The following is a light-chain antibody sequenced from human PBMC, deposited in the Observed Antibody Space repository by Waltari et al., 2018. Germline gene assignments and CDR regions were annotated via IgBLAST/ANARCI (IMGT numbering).Light chain of an antibody. CDR2: AGS. V-gene: IGKV1-39*01. CDR1: QEVQKD. Sequence: DIRLTQSPSHLSASVGDRVTITCRANQEVQKDLNWYQQKPGKAPKLMIYAGSSLQSGVPSRFSVSGFGTDFTLTITSLQPEDFGSYYCQQSYCPPPITFGQGTRLEIK. J-gene: IGKJ5*01. CDR3: QQSYCPPPIT.